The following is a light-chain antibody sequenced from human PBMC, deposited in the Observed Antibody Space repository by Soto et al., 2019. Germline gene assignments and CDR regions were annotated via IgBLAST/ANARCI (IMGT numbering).Light chain of an antibody. J-gene: IGLJ1*01. V-gene: IGLV2-14*01. CDR2: DVS. CDR3: SSYTSSSTLV. CDR1: SSDVGGYNY. Sequence: QSVLTQPASVSGSXXXXXXXSCTGTSSDVGGYNYVSWYQQHPGKAPKLMIYDVSNRPSGVSNRFSGSKSGNTASLTISGLQAEDEADYYCSSYTSSSTLVFGTGTKLTVL.